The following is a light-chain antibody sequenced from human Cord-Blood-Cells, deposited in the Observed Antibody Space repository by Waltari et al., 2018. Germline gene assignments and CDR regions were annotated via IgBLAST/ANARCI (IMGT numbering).Light chain of an antibody. Sequence: QSALTQPASVSGSPGQSITISCTGTSSDVGGYNYVSWYQQDPGKAPKLRIYEVRNRPAGVSNRCSGSKSGNTASLTISGLQAEDEADYYCSSYTSSSTYVFGTGTKVTVL. CDR1: SSDVGGYNY. V-gene: IGLV2-14*01. CDR2: EVR. J-gene: IGLJ1*01. CDR3: SSYTSSSTYV.